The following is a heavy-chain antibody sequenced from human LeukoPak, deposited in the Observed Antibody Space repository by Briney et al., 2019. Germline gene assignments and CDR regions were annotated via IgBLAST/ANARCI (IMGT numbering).Heavy chain of an antibody. CDR2: ISSSSNYI. J-gene: IGHJ5*02. CDR3: VRIPNSANFPNWFDP. D-gene: IGHD4/OR15-4a*01. Sequence: GGSLRLSCAASGFTFSSSTMNWVRQAPGKGLEWVSSISSSSNYICYADSVKGRFTISRDNAKNSLYLQMNSLRAEDTAVYYCVRIPNSANFPNWFDPWGQGTLVTVSS. CDR1: GFTFSSST. V-gene: IGHV3-21*01.